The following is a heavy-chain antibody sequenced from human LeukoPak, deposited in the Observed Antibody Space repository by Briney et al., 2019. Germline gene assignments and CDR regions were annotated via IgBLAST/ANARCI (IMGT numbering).Heavy chain of an antibody. CDR2: TYYSGST. D-gene: IGHD4-17*01. Sequence: SETLSLTCSVSGASISTSAYYWGWIRQPPGRGLEWIGSTYYSGSTNYNPSLKSRVTISVDTSKNQFSLKLNSVTTADTAVYYCAKITPGDYARERFNWFDPWGQGTLVTVSS. J-gene: IGHJ5*02. CDR1: GASISTSAYY. V-gene: IGHV4-39*07. CDR3: AKITPGDYARERFNWFDP.